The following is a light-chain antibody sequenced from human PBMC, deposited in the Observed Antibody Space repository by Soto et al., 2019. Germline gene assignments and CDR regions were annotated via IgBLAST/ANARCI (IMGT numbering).Light chain of an antibody. CDR3: AAWDDSLDGPI. Sequence: QAVVTQPPSASGTPGQRVTISCSGSSSNIGGNVVNWYQQLPGTAPKLLIYNNNQRPSGVPDRFSGSKSGTSGSLVISGLQSEDEAEYYCAAWDDSLDGPIFAGGTQLTVL. V-gene: IGLV1-44*01. CDR2: NNN. J-gene: IGLJ2*01. CDR1: SSNIGGNV.